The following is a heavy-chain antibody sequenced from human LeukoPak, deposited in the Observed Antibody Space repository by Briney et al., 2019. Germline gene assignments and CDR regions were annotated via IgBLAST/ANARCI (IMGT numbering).Heavy chain of an antibody. CDR1: GGSISSSSYY. J-gene: IGHJ4*02. CDR3: ARGRGAAAGTMGY. CDR2: INHSGST. D-gene: IGHD6-13*01. Sequence: PSETLSLTCTVSGGSISSSSYYWGWIRQPPGKGLEWIGEINHSGSTNYNPSLKSRVTISVDTSKNQFSLKLSSVTAADTAVYYCARGRGAAAGTMGYWGQGTLVTVSS. V-gene: IGHV4-39*07.